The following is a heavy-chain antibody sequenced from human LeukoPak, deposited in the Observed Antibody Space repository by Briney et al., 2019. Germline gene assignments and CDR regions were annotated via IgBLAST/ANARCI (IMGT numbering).Heavy chain of an antibody. CDR3: GVVTLGVVGTDC. CDR1: GFTFSSYW. D-gene: IGHD6-19*01. V-gene: IGHV3-74*01. CDR2: INSDGSST. J-gene: IGHJ4*02. Sequence: GGSLRLSCAASGFTFSSYWMHWVSQAPRKGLVWVSRINSDGSSTNYEASVKGRFTISRDNAKNQLYLQLNSLTAEDTAGYYCGVVTLGVVGTDCWVEGTLVAVSS.